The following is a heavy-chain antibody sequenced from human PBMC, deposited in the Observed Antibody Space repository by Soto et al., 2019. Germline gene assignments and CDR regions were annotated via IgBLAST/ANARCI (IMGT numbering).Heavy chain of an antibody. Sequence: EVQLVESGGGLVKPGGSLRLSCAASGFTFSTYNMNWVRQAPGKGLEWVSSISSGSSYIYYADSVTGRFTVSRDNAKKSLFLQMNSLRAEDTAVYYCASDRTSSFSSGTSFDYWGQGTLVTVSS. CDR2: ISSGSSYI. CDR3: ASDRTSSFSSGTSFDY. J-gene: IGHJ4*02. CDR1: GFTFSTYN. V-gene: IGHV3-21*01. D-gene: IGHD6-19*01.